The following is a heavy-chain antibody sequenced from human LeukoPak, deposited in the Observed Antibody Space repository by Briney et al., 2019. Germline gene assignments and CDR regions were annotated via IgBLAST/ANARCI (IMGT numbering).Heavy chain of an antibody. V-gene: IGHV3-66*01. CDR2: IYSGGST. CDR1: GFTVSSNY. CDR3: ATNGGYDSSGYYSSS. Sequence: GGSLRLSCAASGFTVSSNYMSWVRQAPGKGLEWVSVIYSGGSTYYADSVKGRFTISRDNSKNTLHLQMNSLRAEDTAVYYCATNGGYDSSGYYSSSWGQGTLVTVSS. D-gene: IGHD3-22*01. J-gene: IGHJ5*02.